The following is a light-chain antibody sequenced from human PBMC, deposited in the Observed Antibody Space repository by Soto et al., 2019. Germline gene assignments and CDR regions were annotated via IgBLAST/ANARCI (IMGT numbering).Light chain of an antibody. J-gene: IGLJ1*01. CDR1: SSNIGAGYD. Sequence: QSVLTQPPSVSGAPGQRGTISFTGSSSNIGAGYDVHWYQQLPGTAPKLLIYGNSNRPSGVPDRFSGSKSGTSASLAITGLQAEDEADYYCQSHDSSLSGDVFGTGTKLTVL. CDR3: QSHDSSLSGDV. CDR2: GNS. V-gene: IGLV1-40*01.